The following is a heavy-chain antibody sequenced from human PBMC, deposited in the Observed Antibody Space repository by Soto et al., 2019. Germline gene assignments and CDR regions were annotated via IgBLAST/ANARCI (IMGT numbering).Heavy chain of an antibody. D-gene: IGHD6-19*01. CDR3: ARDPSSGWYSEYFQH. Sequence: GGSLRLSCAASGFTFSSYAMHWVRQAPGKGLEWVAVISYDGSNKYYADSVKGRFTISRDNSKNTLYLQMNSLRAEDTAVYYCARDPSSGWYSEYFQHWGQGT. CDR1: GFTFSSYA. CDR2: ISYDGSNK. J-gene: IGHJ1*01. V-gene: IGHV3-30-3*01.